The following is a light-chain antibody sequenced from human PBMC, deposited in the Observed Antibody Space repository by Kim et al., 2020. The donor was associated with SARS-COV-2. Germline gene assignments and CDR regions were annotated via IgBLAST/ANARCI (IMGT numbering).Light chain of an antibody. CDR2: EVS. V-gene: IGLV2-8*01. J-gene: IGLJ2*01. CDR3: SSYAGSNNLGV. CDR1: SSDVGGYNY. Sequence: QSVTISCTGTSSDVGGYNYVSWYQQHPGKAPKRMIYEVSKRPSGVPDRFSGSKSGNTASLTVSGLQAEDEADYYCSSYAGSNNLGVFGGGTQLTVL.